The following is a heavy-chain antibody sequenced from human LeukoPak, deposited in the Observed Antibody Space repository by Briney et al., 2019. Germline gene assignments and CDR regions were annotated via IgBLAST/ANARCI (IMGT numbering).Heavy chain of an antibody. CDR1: GFTFSNYG. CDR2: IWYDGSKK. D-gene: IGHD3-10*01. J-gene: IGHJ4*02. CDR3: ARDLSYGSLES. Sequence: GRSLRLSCAASGFTFSNYGMHWVRLAPGKGLEWVAGIWYDGSKKNYADSVKGRFTIFRDDSKNTLYLQMNSLRAEDTAVYSCARDLSYGSLESWGRGTLVTVSS. V-gene: IGHV3-33*01.